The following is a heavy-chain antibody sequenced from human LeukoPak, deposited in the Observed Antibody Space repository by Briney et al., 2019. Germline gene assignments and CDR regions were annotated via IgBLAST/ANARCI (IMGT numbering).Heavy chain of an antibody. J-gene: IGHJ4*02. V-gene: IGHV3-74*01. CDR2: INSDGTTT. CDR1: GFTFSGYW. D-gene: IGHD3-10*01. Sequence: GGSLRPSCAASGFTFSGYWMLWVRQAPGEGLVWVSRINSDGTTTTYADSVKGRFTISRDNANNTLYLQMNSLRAEDTAVYWCARDHYGSGSLWGQGTLVTVSS. CDR3: ARDHYGSGSL.